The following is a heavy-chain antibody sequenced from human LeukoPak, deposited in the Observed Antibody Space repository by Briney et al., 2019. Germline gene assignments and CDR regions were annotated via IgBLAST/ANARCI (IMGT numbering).Heavy chain of an antibody. CDR2: ISGSGGST. CDR3: ARGSLGSSTSSDCCPLDY. D-gene: IGHD2-21*01. Sequence: PGGSLRLFCTAAGFTFDDYGMSWVRQIPGKGLEWVSAISGSGGSTYYADSVKGRFTISRDNSKNTLYLQMNSLRAEDTAVFYCARGSLGSSTSSDCCPLDYWGQGALVTVSS. J-gene: IGHJ4*02. CDR1: GFTFDDYG. V-gene: IGHV3-23*01.